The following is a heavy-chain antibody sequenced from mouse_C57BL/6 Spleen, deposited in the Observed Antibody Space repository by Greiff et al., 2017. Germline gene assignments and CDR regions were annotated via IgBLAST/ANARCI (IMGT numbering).Heavy chain of an antibody. D-gene: IGHD1-1*01. CDR3: ARDRGYGSISSYAMDY. CDR2: INYDGSST. Sequence: EVKLMESEGGLVQPGSSMKLSCTASGFTFSDYYMAWVRQVPEKGLEWVANINYDGSSTYYLDSLKSRFIISRDNAKNILYLQMSSLKSEDTATYYCARDRGYGSISSYAMDYWGQGTSVTVSS. V-gene: IGHV5-16*01. J-gene: IGHJ4*01. CDR1: GFTFSDYY.